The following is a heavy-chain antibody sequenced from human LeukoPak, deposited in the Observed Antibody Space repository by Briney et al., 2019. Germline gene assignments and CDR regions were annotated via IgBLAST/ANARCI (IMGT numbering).Heavy chain of an antibody. CDR3: ARGGGSYSSFDY. CDR2: LNYSGTT. Sequence: SETRSLTCTVSGGSISGSSSYWGWIRQPPGKGLEWIGLLNYSGTTYYNPSFKSRVTISVDTSKYQFSLKLSSVTAADTAVYYCARGGGSYSSFDYWGQGTLVTVSS. D-gene: IGHD1-26*01. CDR1: GGSISGSSSY. V-gene: IGHV4-39*07. J-gene: IGHJ4*02.